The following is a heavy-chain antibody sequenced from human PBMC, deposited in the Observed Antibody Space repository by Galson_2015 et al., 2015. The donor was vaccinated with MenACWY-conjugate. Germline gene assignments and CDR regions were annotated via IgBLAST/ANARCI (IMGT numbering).Heavy chain of an antibody. D-gene: IGHD4-11*01. J-gene: IGHJ5*02. CDR1: GGSISSGTYY. CDR2: IYYSGST. V-gene: IGHV4-39*07. Sequence: LSLTCTVSGGSISSGTYYWGWIRQPPGKGLEWIGTIYYSGSTYYNPSLESRVSISVDTSKNQVSLKLSSVTAADTAAYYCAPGLDYTSWFDPWGQGTLVTVSS. CDR3: APGLDYTSWFDP.